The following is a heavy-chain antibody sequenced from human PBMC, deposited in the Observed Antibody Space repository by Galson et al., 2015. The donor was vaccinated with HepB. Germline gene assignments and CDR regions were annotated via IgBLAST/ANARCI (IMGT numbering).Heavy chain of an antibody. CDR1: GYTFTSYY. CDR3: ARQLMTGSGWRRDYYYGMDV. CDR2: INPSGGST. V-gene: IGHV1-46*01. Sequence: SVKVSCKASGYTFTSYYMHWVRQAPGQGLEWMGIINPSGGSTSYAQKFQGRVTMTGDTSTSTVYMELSSLRSEDTAVYYCARQLMTGSGWRRDYYYGMDVWGQGTTVTVSS. D-gene: IGHD3-10*01. J-gene: IGHJ6*02.